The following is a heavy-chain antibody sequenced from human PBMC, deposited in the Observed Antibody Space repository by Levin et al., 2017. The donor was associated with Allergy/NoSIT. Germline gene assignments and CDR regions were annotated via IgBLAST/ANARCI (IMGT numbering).Heavy chain of an antibody. CDR3: ARDTRRGMDV. Sequence: PGESLKISCVASEFIFTTYTMNWVRQAPGGGLEWVSSITSNSDQTYYADSVRARFTVSRQNAKRSLYLQMDNLRTEDTGIYFCARDTRRGMDVWGQGTTVIVSS. V-gene: IGHV3-21*01. J-gene: IGHJ6*02. CDR2: ITSNSDQT. CDR1: EFIFTTYT.